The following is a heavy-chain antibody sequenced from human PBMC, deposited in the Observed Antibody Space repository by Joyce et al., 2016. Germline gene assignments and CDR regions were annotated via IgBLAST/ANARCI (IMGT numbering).Heavy chain of an antibody. CDR3: ARGPMPPYAFDV. V-gene: IGHV1-2*06. J-gene: IGHJ3*01. D-gene: IGHD2-2*01. Sequence: QVHLVQSGAEVKKPGASVKVSCKASGYSFSDSYIHWVRQAPGQGLQWMGRIKPDSGGTNYAQKFQGRVTLTRDASISTVYMEVSRLRSDDTAVYFCARGPMPPYAFDVWGQGTLVTVSA. CDR1: GYSFSDSY. CDR2: IKPDSGGT.